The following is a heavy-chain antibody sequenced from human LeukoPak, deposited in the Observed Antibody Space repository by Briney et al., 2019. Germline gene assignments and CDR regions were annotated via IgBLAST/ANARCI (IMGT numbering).Heavy chain of an antibody. CDR1: GGSINSNSHH. J-gene: IGHJ4*02. CDR2: IYYSGTT. D-gene: IGHD3-9*01. Sequence: PSETDSLTCSVSGGSINSNSHHWDWIRQAPGKGLEWIGNIYYSGTTSYNPSRKSRVTISVDTSKNQFSLRLSSVTAADTAVYYCARRGDILTDQAFDYWGQGNPVSVSS. V-gene: IGHV4-39*01. CDR3: ARRGDILTDQAFDY.